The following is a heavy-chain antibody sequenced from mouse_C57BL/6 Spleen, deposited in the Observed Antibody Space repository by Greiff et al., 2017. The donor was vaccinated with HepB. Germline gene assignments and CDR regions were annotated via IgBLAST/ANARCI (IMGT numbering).Heavy chain of an antibody. Sequence: DVMLVESGGGLVKPGGSLKLSCAASGFTFSSYAMSWVRQTPEKRLEWVATISDGGSYTYYPDNVKGRFTISRDNAKNNLYLQMSHLKSEDTAMYYCARDRDYGSSQGFAYWGQGTLVTVSA. CDR3: ARDRDYGSSQGFAY. D-gene: IGHD1-1*01. J-gene: IGHJ3*01. CDR2: ISDGGSYT. V-gene: IGHV5-4*01. CDR1: GFTFSSYA.